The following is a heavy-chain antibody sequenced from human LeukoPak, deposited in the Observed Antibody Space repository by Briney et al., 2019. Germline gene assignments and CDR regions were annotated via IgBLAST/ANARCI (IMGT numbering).Heavy chain of an antibody. CDR1: GFSFSTYY. CDR2: ISSSSTYI. J-gene: IGHJ4*02. Sequence: PGGSPRLSCAASGFSFSTYYVNWVRQAPGKGLEWVSCISSSSTYIYYSDSVRGRFAISRDNAKNSLYLQMNSLRAEDTAVYYCVRENHGSFDYWGQGSLVTVSS. D-gene: IGHD1-14*01. CDR3: VRENHGSFDY. V-gene: IGHV3-21*01.